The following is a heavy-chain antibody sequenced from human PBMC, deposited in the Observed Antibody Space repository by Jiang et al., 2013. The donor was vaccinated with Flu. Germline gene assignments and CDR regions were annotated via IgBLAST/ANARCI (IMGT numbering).Heavy chain of an antibody. V-gene: IGHV4-59*13. CDR3: ARQNKYGGNVFRGHAFDI. Sequence: KPSETLSLTCTVSGGSISSYYWSWIRQPPGKGLEWIGYIYYSGSTNYNPSLKSRVTISVDTSKNQFSLKLSSVTAADTAVYYCARQNKYGGNVFRGHAFDIWGQGTMVTVSS. CDR1: GGSISSYY. D-gene: IGHD4-23*01. J-gene: IGHJ3*02. CDR2: IYYSGST.